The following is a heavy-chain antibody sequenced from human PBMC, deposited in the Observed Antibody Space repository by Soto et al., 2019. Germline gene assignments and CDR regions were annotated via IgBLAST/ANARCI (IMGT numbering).Heavy chain of an antibody. CDR2: IYYSGST. Sequence: PSETLSLTCTVSGGSISSYYWSWIRQPPGKGLEWIGYIYYSGSTSYNPSLKSRVTISVDTSKNQFSLKLSSVTAADTAVYYCARGGYYYDSSGYYPPKVWGQGTLVTVSS. CDR3: ARGGYYYDSSGYYPPKV. J-gene: IGHJ4*02. D-gene: IGHD3-22*01. CDR1: GGSISSYY. V-gene: IGHV4-59*01.